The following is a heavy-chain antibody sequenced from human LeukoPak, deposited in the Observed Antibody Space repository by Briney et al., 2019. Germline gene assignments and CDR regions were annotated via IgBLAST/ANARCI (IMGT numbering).Heavy chain of an antibody. D-gene: IGHD3-10*01. CDR2: INPNSGGT. CDR3: ARDLGGRLVWFGELCPFNWFYH. Sequence: ASVKVSCTASGYTFTGYYMHWVRQAPGQGLEWMGWINPNSGGTNYAQKFQGRVTMTRDTSISTAYMELSRLRSDDTAVYYCARDLGGRLVWFGELCPFNWFYHWGQGTLVTVSS. V-gene: IGHV1-2*02. CDR1: GYTFTGYY. J-gene: IGHJ5*02.